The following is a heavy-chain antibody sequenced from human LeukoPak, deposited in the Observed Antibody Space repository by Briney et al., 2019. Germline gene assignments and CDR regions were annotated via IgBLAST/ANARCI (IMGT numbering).Heavy chain of an antibody. D-gene: IGHD5-24*01. V-gene: IGHV4-38-2*02. CDR2: IYHSGST. J-gene: IGHJ5*02. CDR3: AREDFLGDGYNP. CDR1: GYSISSGYY. Sequence: PSETLSLTCTDSGYSISSGYYWGWIRQPPGKGLEWIGSIYHSGSTYYNPSLKSRVTISVDTSKNQFSLKLSSVTAADTAVYYCAREDFLGDGYNPWGQGTLVTVSS.